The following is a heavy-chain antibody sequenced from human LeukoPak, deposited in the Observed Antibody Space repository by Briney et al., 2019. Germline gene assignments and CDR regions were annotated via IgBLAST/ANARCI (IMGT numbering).Heavy chain of an antibody. J-gene: IGHJ3*02. V-gene: IGHV6-1*01. CDR1: GDSVSTNSAA. CDR3: ARGRNYAFDI. D-gene: IGHD4-11*01. CDR2: TYYGSKWYN. Sequence: SQTLSLTCAISGDSVSTNSAAWHWIRQSPSRGLEWLGKTYYGSKWYNHYAASVKSRITINPDTSKNQFSLQLNSVTPEDTAVYYCARGRNYAFDIWGQGTLVTVSS.